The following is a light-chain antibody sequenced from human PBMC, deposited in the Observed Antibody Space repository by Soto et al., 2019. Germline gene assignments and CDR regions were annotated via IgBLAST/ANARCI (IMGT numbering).Light chain of an antibody. CDR3: AAWDDSLHGPV. CDR2: SNN. V-gene: IGLV1-44*01. J-gene: IGLJ2*01. CDR1: SSNIGSNT. Sequence: QSVLTQPPSASGTPGQRVTISCSGSSSNIGSNTVNWYQQLPGTAPKLLIYSNNQRPSGVPDRFSGSKSGTSVSLAISGLQSEDEADDYCAAWDDSLHGPVFGGGTKLTVL.